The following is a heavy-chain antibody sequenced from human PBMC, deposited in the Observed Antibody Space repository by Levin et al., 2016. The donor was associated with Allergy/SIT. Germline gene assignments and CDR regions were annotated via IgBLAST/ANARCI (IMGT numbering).Heavy chain of an antibody. D-gene: IGHD4-17*01. CDR2: FYHSGST. V-gene: IGHV4-59*01. Sequence: SETLSLTCTVSGGSIGGYYWNWIRQPPGKGLEWIGYFYHSGSTNYNPSLKSRVTIFVDSSKKQFSLNLSSMTAADTAVYYCARSRGGPYGDYDYWGQGTLVSVSS. CDR1: GGSIGGYY. CDR3: ARSRGGPYGDYDY. J-gene: IGHJ4*02.